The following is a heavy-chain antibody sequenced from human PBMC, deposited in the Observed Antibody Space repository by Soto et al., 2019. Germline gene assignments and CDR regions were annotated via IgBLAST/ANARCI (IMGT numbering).Heavy chain of an antibody. CDR1: GGSISSYY. D-gene: IGHD2-2*02. J-gene: IGHJ4*02. CDR3: AKWIGGYCTSNGCYNFDC. Sequence: PSETLSLTCTVSGGSISSYYWSWIRQPPGKGLEWIGYISYVGSTYYNPSLKSRVTISVDTSKNQFSLKLTSVTAADTAVYYFAKWIGGYCTSNGCYNFDCWGQGTLVTVSS. CDR2: ISYVGST. V-gene: IGHV4-59*01.